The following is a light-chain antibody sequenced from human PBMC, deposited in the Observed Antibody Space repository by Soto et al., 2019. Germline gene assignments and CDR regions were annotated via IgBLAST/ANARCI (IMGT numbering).Light chain of an antibody. CDR2: DAS. V-gene: IGKV3-20*01. Sequence: DIVLTQSPGTLSLSPGDRATLSCRASQSLSNRYLAWYQQKPGQAPRLLMYDASSRATGIPDRFSGSGSGTDFTLTINRLVPEDFAVYYCQYYGDSPYTFGRGTKLEIK. CDR3: QYYGDSPYT. J-gene: IGKJ2*01. CDR1: QSLSNRY.